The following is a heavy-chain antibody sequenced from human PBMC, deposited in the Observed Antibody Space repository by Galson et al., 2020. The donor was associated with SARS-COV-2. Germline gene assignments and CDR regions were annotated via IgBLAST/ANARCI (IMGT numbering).Heavy chain of an antibody. J-gene: IGHJ6*02. CDR1: GGSISSYY. CDR2: IYYSGST. Sequence: SETMSLTCTVSGGSISSYYWSWIRQPPGKGLEWIGHIYYSGSTNYNPSLKSRVTIPVDTSKNQFSLKLSSVTAADTAVYYCARAEGEYGDYGYYGMDVWGQGTTVTVSS. V-gene: IGHV4-59*01. CDR3: ARAEGEYGDYGYYGMDV. D-gene: IGHD4-17*01.